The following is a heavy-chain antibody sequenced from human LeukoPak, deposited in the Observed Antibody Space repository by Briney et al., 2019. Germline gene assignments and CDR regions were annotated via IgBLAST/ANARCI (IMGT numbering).Heavy chain of an antibody. CDR2: IRYDGSNK. V-gene: IGHV3-30*02. CDR1: GFTFSSYG. Sequence: GGSLRLSCAASGFTFSSYGMHWVRQAPGKGLEWVAFIRYDGSNKYYADSVKGRFTISRDNAKNSLYLQMNSLRAEDTAVYYCARDGATLYYMDVWGKGTTVTVSS. CDR3: ARDGATLYYMDV. J-gene: IGHJ6*03. D-gene: IGHD3-16*01.